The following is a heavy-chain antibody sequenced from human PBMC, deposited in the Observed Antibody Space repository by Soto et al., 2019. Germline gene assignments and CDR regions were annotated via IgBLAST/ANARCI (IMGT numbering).Heavy chain of an antibody. D-gene: IGHD3-16*01. Sequence: SETLSLTCTVSGGSISSYYWSWIRQPPGKGLEWIGYIYYSGSTNYNPSLKSRVTISVDTSKNQFSLKLSSVTAADTAVYYCARSRGTGIPIGYYYGMDVWGQGTTVTVSS. CDR1: GGSISSYY. V-gene: IGHV4-59*01. J-gene: IGHJ6*02. CDR2: IYYSGST. CDR3: ARSRGTGIPIGYYYGMDV.